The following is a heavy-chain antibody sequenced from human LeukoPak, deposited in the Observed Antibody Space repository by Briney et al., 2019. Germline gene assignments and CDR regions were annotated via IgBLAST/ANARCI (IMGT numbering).Heavy chain of an antibody. J-gene: IGHJ3*02. CDR3: ARHSVTLGIDI. CDR1: GFTFSSYS. V-gene: IGHV3-48*01. CDR2: ISSSSSTI. D-gene: IGHD4-17*01. Sequence: GGSLRLSCAASGFTFSSYSMNWVRQAPGKGLEWVSYISSSSSTIYYADSVKGRFTISRDNSKNTLYLQMNSLRAEDTAVFYCARHSVTLGIDIWGHGTIVTVSS.